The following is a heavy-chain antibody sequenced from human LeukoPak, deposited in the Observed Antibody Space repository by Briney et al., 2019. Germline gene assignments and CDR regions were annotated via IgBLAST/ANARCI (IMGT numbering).Heavy chain of an antibody. Sequence: VSVKVFCKASGYTFTSYGISWVRQPPGQGLEWMGWISAYNGNTNYAQKLQGRVTMTTDTSTSTAYMELRSLRSDDTAVYYCARLVGYGSGSYYSCRIRNYFDYWGQGTLVTVSS. V-gene: IGHV1-18*01. CDR3: ARLVGYGSGSYYSCRIRNYFDY. D-gene: IGHD3-10*01. CDR2: ISAYNGNT. J-gene: IGHJ4*02. CDR1: GYTFTSYG.